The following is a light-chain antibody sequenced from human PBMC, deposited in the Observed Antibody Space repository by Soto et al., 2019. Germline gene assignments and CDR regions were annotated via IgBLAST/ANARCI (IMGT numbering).Light chain of an antibody. CDR1: QSVRSSY. CDR2: GAS. V-gene: IGKV3-20*01. J-gene: IGKJ2*01. CDR3: QQYASSNT. Sequence: EIVLTQSPGTLSLSAGGRATLSCRARQSVRSSYLAWYQQKPGQAPRLLIYGASSRATGIPDRFSGSGSGTDFTVTISRLEPEDLAVYYCQQYASSNTFGQGTKLEIK.